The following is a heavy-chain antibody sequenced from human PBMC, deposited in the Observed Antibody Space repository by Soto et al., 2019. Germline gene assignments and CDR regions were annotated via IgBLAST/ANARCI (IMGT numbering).Heavy chain of an antibody. CDR1: GDSVSSNSAA. CDR2: AYYRSKWYT. CDR3: ARHTPGPNFYYGMDV. J-gene: IGHJ6*02. V-gene: IGHV6-1*01. Sequence: SQTLSLTCAISGDSVSSNSAAWNWIRQSPSRGLEWLGRAYYRSKWYTDYAVSVKSRMTINPDTSKNQYSLKLNSVTPEDTAVYYCARHTPGPNFYYGMDVWGQGTTVTVSS.